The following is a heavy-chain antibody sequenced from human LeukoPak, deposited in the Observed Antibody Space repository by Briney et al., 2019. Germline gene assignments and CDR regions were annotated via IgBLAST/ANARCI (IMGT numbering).Heavy chain of an antibody. CDR3: ARVSSAVAGNNWFDP. CDR1: GYTFTSYG. J-gene: IGHJ5*02. V-gene: IGHV1-18*01. Sequence: GASVKVSCKASGYTFTSYGISWVRQAPGQGLEWMGWISAYNGNTNYAQKLQGRVTMTTDTSTSTAYMELRSLRSDDTAVYYCARVSSAVAGNNWFDPWCQGTLVTVSS. CDR2: ISAYNGNT. D-gene: IGHD6-19*01.